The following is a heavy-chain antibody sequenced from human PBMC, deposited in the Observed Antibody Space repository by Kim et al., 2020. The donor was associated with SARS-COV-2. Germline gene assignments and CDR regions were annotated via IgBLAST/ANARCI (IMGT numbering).Heavy chain of an antibody. CDR1: GGSISSSSYY. D-gene: IGHD3-10*01. Sequence: SETLSLTCTVSGGSISSSSYYWGWIRQPPGKGLEWIGSIYYSGSTYYNPSLKSRVTISVDTSKNQFSLKLSSVTAADTAVYYCASRESPHYYGSPAFDIWRQGTTVAVSS. J-gene: IGHJ3*02. CDR2: IYYSGST. CDR3: ASRESPHYYGSPAFDI. V-gene: IGHV4-39*07.